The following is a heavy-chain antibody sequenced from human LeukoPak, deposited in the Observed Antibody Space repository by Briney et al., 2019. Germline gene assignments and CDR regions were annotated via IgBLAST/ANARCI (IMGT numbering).Heavy chain of an antibody. V-gene: IGHV3-53*01. CDR2: IYSGGST. CDR3: ARGGPYSSSSGLDY. Sequence: RGSLRLSCAASGFTVSSNYMSWVRQAPGKGLEWVSVIYSGGSTYYADSVKGRFTISRDNSKNTLYLQMNSLRAEDTAVYYCARGGPYSSSSGLDYWGQGTLVTVSS. CDR1: GFTVSSNY. J-gene: IGHJ4*02. D-gene: IGHD6-6*01.